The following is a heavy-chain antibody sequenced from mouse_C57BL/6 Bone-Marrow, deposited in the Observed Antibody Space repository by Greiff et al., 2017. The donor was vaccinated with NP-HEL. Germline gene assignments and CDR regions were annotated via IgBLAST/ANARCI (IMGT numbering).Heavy chain of an antibody. CDR1: GFTFSSYA. Sequence: DVKLVESGGGLVKPGGSLKLSCAASGFTFSSYAMSWVRQTPEKRLEWVATISDGGSYTYYPDNVKGRFTISRDNAKNNLYLQMSHLKSEDTAMYYCARRMDYWGQGTSVTVSS. J-gene: IGHJ4*01. CDR2: ISDGGSYT. V-gene: IGHV5-4*03. CDR3: ARRMDY.